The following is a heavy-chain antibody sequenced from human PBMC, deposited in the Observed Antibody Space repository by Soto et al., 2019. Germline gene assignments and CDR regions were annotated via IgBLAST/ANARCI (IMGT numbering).Heavy chain of an antibody. Sequence: SLRLSSAASGFTSDDFAMHWVRQAPGKGLEWVSGINWNSGSIGYADSVKGRFTISRDNAKNSLYLQMNSLRAEDTALYYCAKDASSGWYGGSRYYYGMDVWGQGTTVTVSS. CDR2: INWNSGSI. J-gene: IGHJ6*02. CDR1: GFTSDDFA. V-gene: IGHV3-9*02. CDR3: AKDASSGWYGGSRYYYGMDV. D-gene: IGHD6-19*01.